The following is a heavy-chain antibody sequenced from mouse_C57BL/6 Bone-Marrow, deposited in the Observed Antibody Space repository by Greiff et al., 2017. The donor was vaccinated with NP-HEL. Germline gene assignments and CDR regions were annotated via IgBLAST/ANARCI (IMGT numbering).Heavy chain of an antibody. V-gene: IGHV3-8*01. CDR3: ARTIYGNYPYYYAMDY. J-gene: IGHJ4*01. D-gene: IGHD2-1*01. CDR2: ISYSGST. CDR1: GYSITSDY. Sequence: EVKLLESGPGLAKPSQTLSLTCSVTGYSITSDYWNWIRKFPGNKLEYMGYISYSGSTYYNPSLKSRISITRDTSKNQYYLQLNSVTTEDTATYYCARTIYGNYPYYYAMDYWGQGTSVTVAS.